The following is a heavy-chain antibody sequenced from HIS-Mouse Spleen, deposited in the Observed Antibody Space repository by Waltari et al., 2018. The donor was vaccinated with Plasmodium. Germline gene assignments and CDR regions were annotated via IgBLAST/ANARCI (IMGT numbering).Heavy chain of an antibody. Sequence: EVQLVESGGGLIQPGGSLRLSCAASGFTVSRNYLSWVRQAPGQGLEWVSVIYSGGSTYYADSVKGRFTISRDNSKNTLYLQMNSLRAEDTAVYYCARGMKSSSSAFDIWGQGTMVTVSS. CDR3: ARGMKSSSSAFDI. J-gene: IGHJ3*02. CDR1: GFTVSRNY. V-gene: IGHV3-53*01. CDR2: IYSGGST. D-gene: IGHD6-6*01.